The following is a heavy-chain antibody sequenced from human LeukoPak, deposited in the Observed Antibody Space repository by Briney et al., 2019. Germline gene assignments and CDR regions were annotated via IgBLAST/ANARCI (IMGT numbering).Heavy chain of an antibody. CDR2: INHSGST. D-gene: IGHD3-3*01. CDR3: ARLSPIFGVVTWFDP. J-gene: IGHJ5*02. V-gene: IGHV4-34*01. CDR1: GGSFSGYY. Sequence: SETLSLTCAVYGGSFSGYYWSWIRQPPGKGLEWIGEINHSGSTNYNPSLKSRVTISVDTSKNQFSLKMGSVTAADTAVYYCARLSPIFGVVTWFDPWGQGTLVTVSS.